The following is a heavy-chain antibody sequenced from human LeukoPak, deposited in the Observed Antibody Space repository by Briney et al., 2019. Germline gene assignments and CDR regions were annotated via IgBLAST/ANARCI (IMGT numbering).Heavy chain of an antibody. CDR1: GGSISSYY. J-gene: IGHJ4*02. V-gene: IGHV4-59*01. CDR3: ARGHEGYSSSQLDY. CDR2: IYYSGST. D-gene: IGHD6-6*01. Sequence: SETLPLTCTVSGGSISSYYWSWSRQPPGKGLEWIGYIYYSGSTNYNPSLKSRVTISVDTSKNQFSLKLSSVTAADTAVYYCARGHEGYSSSQLDYWGQGTLVTVSS.